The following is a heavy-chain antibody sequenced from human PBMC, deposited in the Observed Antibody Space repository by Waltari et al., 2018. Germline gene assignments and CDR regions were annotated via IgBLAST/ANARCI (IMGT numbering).Heavy chain of an antibody. CDR1: GFPFSNYW. J-gene: IGHJ4*02. CDR3: ARAEYFRFDY. CDR2: INTDGSSV. D-gene: IGHD6-6*01. V-gene: IGHV3-74*01. Sequence: EVQLVESGGGLVEPGGSLRLSCAASGFPFSNYWMHWVRQAPGKGLVLVSRINTDGSSVSDADSVKGRFTISRDNAKNTLYLQMNSLRTEDTAVYYCARAEYFRFDYWGQGTLVTVSS.